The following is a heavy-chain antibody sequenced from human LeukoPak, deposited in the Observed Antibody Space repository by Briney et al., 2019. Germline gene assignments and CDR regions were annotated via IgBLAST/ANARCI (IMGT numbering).Heavy chain of an antibody. CDR1: GGSISSYY. D-gene: IGHD6-13*01. CDR3: ARFFIAAAESWFDP. Sequence: PSETLSLTCTVSGGSISSYYWSWIRQPPGKGLEWIGYIYYSGSTNYNPSLKCRVTISVDTSKNQFSLKLSSVTAADTAVYYCARFFIAAAESWFDPWGQGTLVTVSS. J-gene: IGHJ5*02. V-gene: IGHV4-59*08. CDR2: IYYSGST.